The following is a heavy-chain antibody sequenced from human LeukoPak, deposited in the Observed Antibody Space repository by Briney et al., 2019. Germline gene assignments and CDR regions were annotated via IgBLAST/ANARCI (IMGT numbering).Heavy chain of an antibody. CDR2: IYYSGST. V-gene: IGHV4-31*03. CDR3: ASLVRVAYWFDP. CDR1: GGSISSGGYY. J-gene: IGHJ5*02. Sequence: SETLSLTCTVSGGSISSGGYYWSWIRQHPGKGLEWIGYIYYSGSTYYNPSLKSRVTISVDTSKNQFSLKLSSVTAADTAVYYCASLVRVAYWFDPWGQGTLVTVSS. D-gene: IGHD2-15*01.